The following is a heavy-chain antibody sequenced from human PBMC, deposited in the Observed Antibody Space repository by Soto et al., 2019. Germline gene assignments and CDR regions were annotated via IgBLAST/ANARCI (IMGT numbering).Heavy chain of an antibody. D-gene: IGHD2-2*03. J-gene: IGHJ6*02. V-gene: IGHV1-18*01. CDR1: GYTFTSYS. Sequence: ASVKVSCKASGYTFTSYSVSWGRQAPGQGLEWMGWISAYNGNTNYAQKLQGRGTMTKHTSTTTANMELRSLRSDDTAVYYCARDRGYCSSTRCYFCYYYYGMDVWGQGTTVTVSS. CDR3: ARDRGYCSSTRCYFCYYYYGMDV. CDR2: ISAYNGNT.